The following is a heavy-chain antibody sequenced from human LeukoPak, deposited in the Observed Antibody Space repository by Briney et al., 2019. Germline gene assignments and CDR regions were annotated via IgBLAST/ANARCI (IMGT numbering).Heavy chain of an antibody. Sequence: ASVKVSCKASGYTFTSYGISWVRQAPGQGLEWMGWISAYNGNTNYAQKLQGRVTMTTDTSTSTAYMELRRLRSDDTAVYYCARDCSGGSCYFKSESFDYWGQGTLVTVSS. CDR1: GYTFTSYG. CDR2: ISAYNGNT. J-gene: IGHJ4*02. V-gene: IGHV1-18*04. CDR3: ARDCSGGSCYFKSESFDY. D-gene: IGHD2-15*01.